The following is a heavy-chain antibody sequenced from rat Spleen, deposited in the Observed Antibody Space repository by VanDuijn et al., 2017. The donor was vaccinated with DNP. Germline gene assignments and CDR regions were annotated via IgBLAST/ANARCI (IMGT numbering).Heavy chain of an antibody. Sequence: QVQLKESGPGLAQPSQTLSLTCTVSGFSLTSYGVSWVRQPPGKGLAWIAAISSGGSTYYNSVFKSRLSISRDTSKSQVFLKMNSLQTEDSAIYFCSRDRASIGTRTWYFDFWGPGTMVTVSS. CDR3: SRDRASIGTRTWYFDF. D-gene: IGHD1-5*01. CDR2: ISSGGST. J-gene: IGHJ1*01. V-gene: IGHV2S12*01. CDR1: GFSLTSYG.